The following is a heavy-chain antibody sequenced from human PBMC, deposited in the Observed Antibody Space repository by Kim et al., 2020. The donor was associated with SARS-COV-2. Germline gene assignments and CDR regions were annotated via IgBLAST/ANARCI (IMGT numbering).Heavy chain of an antibody. CDR2: IIPIFGIA. V-gene: IGHV1-69*04. Sequence: SVKVSCKASGGTFSSYAISWVRQAPGQGLEWMGRIIPIFGIANYAQKFQGRVTITADKSTSTAYMELSSLRSEDTAVYYCARSGSYYDSSEDYYYMDVWGKGTTVTVSS. D-gene: IGHD3-22*01. CDR3: ARSGSYYDSSEDYYYMDV. J-gene: IGHJ6*03. CDR1: GGTFSSYA.